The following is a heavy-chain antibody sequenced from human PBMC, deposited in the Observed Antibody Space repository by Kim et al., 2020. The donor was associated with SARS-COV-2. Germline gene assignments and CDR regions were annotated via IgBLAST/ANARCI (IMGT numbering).Heavy chain of an antibody. CDR1: GYTFTSYG. CDR2: ISAYNGNT. D-gene: IGHD3-9*01. CDR3: ARDSHYYDILTGYYNVIRFDP. V-gene: IGHV1-18*01. Sequence: ASVKVSCKASGYTFTSYGISWVRQAPGQGLEWMGWISAYNGNTNYAQKLQGRVTMTTDTSTSTAYMELRSLRSDDTAVYYCARDSHYYDILTGYYNVIRFDPWGQGTLVTVSS. J-gene: IGHJ5*02.